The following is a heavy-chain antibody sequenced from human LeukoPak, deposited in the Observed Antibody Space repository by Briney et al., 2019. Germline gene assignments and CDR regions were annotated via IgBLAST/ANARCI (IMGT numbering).Heavy chain of an antibody. D-gene: IGHD6-13*01. Sequence: GSLRLSCAASGFIFSNYAMGWVRQPPGKGLEWIGEINHSGSTNYNPSPKSRVTISVDTSKNQFSLKLSSVTAADTAVYYCARGNNINTRRRDSSSWYSRGYYFDYWGQGTLVTVSS. J-gene: IGHJ4*02. CDR3: ARGNNINTRRRDSSSWYSRGYYFDY. CDR1: GFIFSNYA. V-gene: IGHV4-34*01. CDR2: INHSGST.